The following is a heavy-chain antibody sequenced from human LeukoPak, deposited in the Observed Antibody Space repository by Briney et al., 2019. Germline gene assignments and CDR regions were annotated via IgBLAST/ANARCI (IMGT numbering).Heavy chain of an antibody. J-gene: IGHJ5*02. D-gene: IGHD2-15*01. CDR1: GYTFTGYY. V-gene: IGHV1-2*06. CDR2: INPNSGGT. CDR3: ARGYCSGGSCYSVENWFDP. Sequence: ASVKVSCKAAGYTFTGYYMFWVRQAPGQGLEWMGRINPNSGGTNYAQKFQGRVTITRDTSISTAYMELSRLRSDDTAVYYCARGYCSGGSCYSVENWFDPWGQGTLVTASS.